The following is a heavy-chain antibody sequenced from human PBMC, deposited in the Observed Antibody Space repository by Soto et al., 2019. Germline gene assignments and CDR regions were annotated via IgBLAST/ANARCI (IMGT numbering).Heavy chain of an antibody. CDR3: ARGLEYFQH. Sequence: PSKTLSLTCVVFSGCFSGYYWSWIRQPPGKGLEWIGEITNSGYTNYNPSLKNRVTILIDRSKNHFSLKVTSVTAADTAVYYCARGLEYFQHWGQGTLVTVSS. CDR2: ITNSGYT. V-gene: IGHV4-34*01. CDR1: SGCFSGYY. J-gene: IGHJ1*01.